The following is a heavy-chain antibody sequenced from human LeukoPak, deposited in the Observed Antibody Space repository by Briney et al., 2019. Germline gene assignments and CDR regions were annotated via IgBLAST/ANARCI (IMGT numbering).Heavy chain of an antibody. CDR1: GYSIRSGYY. J-gene: IGHJ5*02. Sequence: PSETLSLTCTVSGYSIRSGYYWGWIRQPPGKGLEWIGTIYQSGSTYYNPSLKSRVTISVDTSKNQFSLRLSSVTAADTAVYYCARLRGATVAHNWFDPWGQGTLVTVPS. V-gene: IGHV4-38-2*02. D-gene: IGHD6-19*01. CDR2: IYQSGST. CDR3: ARLRGATVAHNWFDP.